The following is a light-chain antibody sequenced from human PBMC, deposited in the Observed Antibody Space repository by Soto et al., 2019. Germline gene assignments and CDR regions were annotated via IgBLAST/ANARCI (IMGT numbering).Light chain of an antibody. Sequence: QSALTQPPSVSGSPGQSVTISCTGTGSDFGRYNRVSWYQHTPGTAPKLLIYEVTNRPSGVPDRFSGSRSGNTASLTISGLQAEDDADYYCSSFTTSDNLVLGGGTKLTVL. J-gene: IGLJ3*02. CDR3: SSFTTSDNLV. V-gene: IGLV2-18*02. CDR1: GSDFGRYNR. CDR2: EVT.